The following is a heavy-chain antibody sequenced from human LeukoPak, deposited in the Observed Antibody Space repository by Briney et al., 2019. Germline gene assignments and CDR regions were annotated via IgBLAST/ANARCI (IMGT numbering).Heavy chain of an antibody. CDR1: GFTFSNYW. CDR3: ARPSGVVPPKPFDY. D-gene: IGHD4-23*01. V-gene: IGHV3-74*03. Sequence: GRSLRLSCAAYGFTFSNYWMHWVRQAPGKGLVWVSRITGDGIGTTYADSVKGRFTVSRDNAKNTLYLEMNRLRAEDTAVYYCARPSGVVPPKPFDYWGQGILVTVSS. J-gene: IGHJ4*02. CDR2: ITGDGIGT.